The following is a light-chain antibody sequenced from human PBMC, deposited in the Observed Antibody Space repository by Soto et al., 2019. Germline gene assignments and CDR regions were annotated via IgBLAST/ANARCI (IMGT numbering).Light chain of an antibody. J-gene: IGKJ4*01. CDR2: DAS. Sequence: DIPMYQSPSTRSASVGDRVTIPCRASQSISNSLAWYQQQPGKAPKLLIYDASSLESGVPSRFSGSGSGTEFTLTISSLQPDDFATYYCQQVKTYPRTFGGGTKVDIK. CDR3: QQVKTYPRT. CDR1: QSISNS. V-gene: IGKV1-5*01.